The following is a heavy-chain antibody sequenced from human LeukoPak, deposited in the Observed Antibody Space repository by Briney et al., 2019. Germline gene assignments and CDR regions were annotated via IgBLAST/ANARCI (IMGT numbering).Heavy chain of an antibody. D-gene: IGHD6-19*01. V-gene: IGHV1-46*01. Sequence: GASVKVSCKASGYTFTSYYVHWVRQAPGQGLEWLGIINPNVGSTNYAQKFQGRVTLTSDTSTSTVYVELSSLRSDDTAVYYCARDGRRITVAGTGDNWGQGTLVTVSS. CDR1: GYTFTSYY. J-gene: IGHJ4*02. CDR3: ARDGRRITVAGTGDN. CDR2: INPNVGST.